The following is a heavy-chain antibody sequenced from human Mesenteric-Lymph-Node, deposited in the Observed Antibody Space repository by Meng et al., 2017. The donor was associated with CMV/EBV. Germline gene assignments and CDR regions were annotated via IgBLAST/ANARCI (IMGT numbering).Heavy chain of an antibody. Sequence: GGSLRLSCAASGFTFDDYGMSWVRQAPGKGLEWVSVIYSGGGGTYYADSVKGRFTISRDNAKNPLFLQMNSLRVEDTAVYYCVRDMGWYRFDSWGQGTLVTVSS. CDR2: IYSGGGGT. D-gene: IGHD6-19*01. V-gene: IGHV3-23*03. CDR3: VRDMGWYRFDS. CDR1: GFTFDDYG. J-gene: IGHJ4*02.